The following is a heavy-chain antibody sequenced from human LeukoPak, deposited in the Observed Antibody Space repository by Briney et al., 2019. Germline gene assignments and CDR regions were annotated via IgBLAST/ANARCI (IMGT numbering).Heavy chain of an antibody. V-gene: IGHV4-34*01. D-gene: IGHD6-19*01. J-gene: IGHJ5*02. CDR2: IYYSGST. CDR1: GGSFSGYY. CDR3: ARRIRAPYSSGWLNWFDP. Sequence: PSETLSLTCAVYGGSFSGYYWSWIRQPPGKGLEWIGSIYYSGSTYYNPSLKSRVTISVDTSKNQFSLKLSSVTAADTAVYYCARRIRAPYSSGWLNWFDPWGQGTLVTVSS.